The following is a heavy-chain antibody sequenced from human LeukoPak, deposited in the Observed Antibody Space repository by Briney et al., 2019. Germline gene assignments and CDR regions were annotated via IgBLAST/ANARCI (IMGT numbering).Heavy chain of an antibody. D-gene: IGHD3-10*01. CDR3: ARLPNYYGSGTTRAYFDY. CDR1: GYSFANYW. Sequence: GESLKISCKGSGYSFANYWIGWVRKMPGKGLEWMGIIYPGDSDTRDSPSFQGQVTVSADKSISTAYLQWSSLKASDTAMYYCARLPNYYGSGTTRAYFDYWGQGTLVTVSS. CDR2: IYPGDSDT. V-gene: IGHV5-51*01. J-gene: IGHJ4*02.